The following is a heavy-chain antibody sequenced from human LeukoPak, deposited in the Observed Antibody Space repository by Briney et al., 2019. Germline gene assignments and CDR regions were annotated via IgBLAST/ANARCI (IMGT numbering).Heavy chain of an antibody. J-gene: IGHJ4*02. Sequence: GGSLRLSCAASGFSLSDYQMSWVRQAPGKGLEWISYITASGRSTNYADSVKGRFTISRDNAKNSVVLQMNSLRAEDTAVYYCTRERQGSYYAFESWGQGTLVSVSS. CDR2: ITASGRST. CDR3: TRERQGSYYAFES. D-gene: IGHD1-26*01. CDR1: GFSLSDYQ. V-gene: IGHV3-11*01.